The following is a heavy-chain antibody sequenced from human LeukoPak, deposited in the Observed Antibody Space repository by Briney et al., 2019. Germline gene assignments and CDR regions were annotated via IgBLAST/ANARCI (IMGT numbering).Heavy chain of an antibody. CDR2: INAGIGET. CDR3: ARDSDTSDWAWVY. Sequence: ASVKVSCKASGYAFTSYSKYTIHWVRQAPGQRLEWMGWINAGIGETRYSQKFQGRVTFTGDTSANTVYMELNSLISEDTAVYYCARDSDTSDWAWVYWGQGTLVTVSS. D-gene: IGHD6-19*01. CDR1: GYAFTSYS. J-gene: IGHJ4*02. V-gene: IGHV1-3*01.